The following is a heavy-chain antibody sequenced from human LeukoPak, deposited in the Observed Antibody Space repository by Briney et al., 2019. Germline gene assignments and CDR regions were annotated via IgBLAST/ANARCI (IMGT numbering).Heavy chain of an antibody. CDR1: GFTFSTYW. CDR3: ARDSAGNDY. Sequence: GVLRLSCAASGFTFSTYWMSWVRQAPGKGLEWVAIIKQDGSEKYYVDSVKGRFTISRDNAENSLYLQMNSLRAEDTAMYYCARDSAGNDYWGQGTLVTVSS. CDR2: IKQDGSEK. J-gene: IGHJ4*02. D-gene: IGHD6-13*01. V-gene: IGHV3-7*01.